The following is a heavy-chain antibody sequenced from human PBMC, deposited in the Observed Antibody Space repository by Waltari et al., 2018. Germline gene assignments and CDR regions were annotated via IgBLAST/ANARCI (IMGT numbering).Heavy chain of an antibody. CDR3: ASQSTTLFDY. Sequence: QVQLVESGGGVVQPGRSLRLSCAASGFTFSRFGRHWVRQAPGKGLEWVGVIWHDGSNEYYVDSVKGRFTISRDNSKNTLYLQMNSLRAEDSAVYYCASQSTTLFDYWGQGTLVTVSS. D-gene: IGHD2-15*01. V-gene: IGHV3-33*01. CDR1: GFTFSRFG. J-gene: IGHJ4*02. CDR2: IWHDGSNE.